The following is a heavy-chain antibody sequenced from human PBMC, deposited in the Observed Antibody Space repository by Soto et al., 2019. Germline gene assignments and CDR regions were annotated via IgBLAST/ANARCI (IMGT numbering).Heavy chain of an antibody. CDR2: INHSGST. V-gene: IGHV4-34*01. D-gene: IGHD3-10*02. J-gene: IGHJ5*02. CDR3: AGGSDYVIDP. Sequence: QVQLQQWGAGLLKPSETLSLTCAVYGGSFSGYYWSWIRQPPGKGLEWIGEINHSGSTNYNPSLRSRVTISVDTSKNQFSLQLSSVTAADTAVYYCAGGSDYVIDPWGQGTLVTVSS. CDR1: GGSFSGYY.